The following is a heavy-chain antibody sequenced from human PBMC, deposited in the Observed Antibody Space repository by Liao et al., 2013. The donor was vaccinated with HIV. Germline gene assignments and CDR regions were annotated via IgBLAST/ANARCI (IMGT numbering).Heavy chain of an antibody. Sequence: QVQLQESGPGLVKPLETLSLTCTVSGGSMSSYYWSWIRQPPGKGLEWIGYIFYSGSTNYNPSLKSRVTISVDTSKNQFSLKLTSVTTADTAVYYCAREKGMAVAGKGFQHWGQGTLVTVSS. V-gene: IGHV4-59*01. CDR1: GGSMSSYY. CDR3: AREKGMAVAGKGFQH. CDR2: IFYSGST. J-gene: IGHJ1*01. D-gene: IGHD6-19*01.